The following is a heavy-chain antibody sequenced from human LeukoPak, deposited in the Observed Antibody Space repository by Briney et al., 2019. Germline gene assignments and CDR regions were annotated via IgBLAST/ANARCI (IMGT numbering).Heavy chain of an antibody. CDR3: AKAMSTDHYDSRGFYRVDFDS. V-gene: IGHV3-23*01. J-gene: IGHJ4*02. CDR2: LTNSGGSGGVT. D-gene: IGHD3-22*01. CDR1: GFTFSTYA. Sequence: GGSLRLSCAASGFTFSTYAMSWVRQAPGKGLEWVSALTNSGGSGGVTYYADSVKGRFTISRDNSKSTLYLQLSSLRAEDTAVYYCAKAMSTDHYDSRGFYRVDFDSWGQGTLVTVSS.